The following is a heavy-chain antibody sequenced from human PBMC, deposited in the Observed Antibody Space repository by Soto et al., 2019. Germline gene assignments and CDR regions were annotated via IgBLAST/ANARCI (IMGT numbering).Heavy chain of an antibody. D-gene: IGHD3-3*01. J-gene: IGHJ4*02. CDR3: ARVGGVVLRFLEWLKEPLFY. V-gene: IGHV3-30-3*01. CDR2: ISYDGSNK. CDR1: GFTFSSYA. Sequence: GESLKISCAASGFTFSSYAMHWVRQAPGKGLEWVAVISYDGSNKYYADSVKGRFTISRDNSKNTLYLQMNSLRAEDTAVYYCARVGGVVLRFLEWLKEPLFYWGQGTLVTVSS.